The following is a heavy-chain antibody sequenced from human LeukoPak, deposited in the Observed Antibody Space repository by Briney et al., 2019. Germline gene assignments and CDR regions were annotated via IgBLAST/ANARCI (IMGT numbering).Heavy chain of an antibody. J-gene: IGHJ4*02. D-gene: IGHD3-22*01. V-gene: IGHV3-23*01. CDR1: GFTFSSYE. CDR3: TREGYYDSSFDY. CDR2: ISGSGGST. Sequence: GGSLRLSCAASGFTFSSYEMNWVRQAPGKGLEWVSAISGSGGSTYYADSVKGRFTISRDNSKNTLYLQMNSLKTEDTAVYYCTREGYYDSSFDYWGQGTLVTVSS.